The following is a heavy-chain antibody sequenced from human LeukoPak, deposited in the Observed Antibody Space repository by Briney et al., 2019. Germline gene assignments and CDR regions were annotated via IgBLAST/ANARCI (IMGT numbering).Heavy chain of an antibody. Sequence: PGGSLRLSCAASGFTLSSYTMNWVRQAPGKGLEWISYINGNSGLIYYADSVKGRFTISRDNAKNSLYLQMNSLRAEDTAVYYCARGMSSGSRYGFDPWGQRNLVTVSS. CDR3: ARGMSSGSRYGFDP. J-gene: IGHJ5*02. CDR1: GFTLSSYT. CDR2: INGNSGLI. V-gene: IGHV3-48*01. D-gene: IGHD6-19*01.